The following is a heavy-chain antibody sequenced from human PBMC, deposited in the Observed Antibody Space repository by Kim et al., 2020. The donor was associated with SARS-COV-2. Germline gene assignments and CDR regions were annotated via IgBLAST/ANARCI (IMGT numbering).Heavy chain of an antibody. V-gene: IGHV3-30*02. J-gene: IGHJ4*02. CDR3: ASFSPQQVAPHDY. D-gene: IGHD2-15*01. Sequence: YYLHSVRGRFTNSRDNSKNILYLQMNSLRTEDTALYYCASFSPQQVAPHDYWGQGTQVTVSS.